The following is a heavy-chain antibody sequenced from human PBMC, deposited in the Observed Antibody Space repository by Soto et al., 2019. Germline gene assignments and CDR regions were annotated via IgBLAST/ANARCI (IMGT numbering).Heavy chain of an antibody. CDR3: ARDPLAYSGSWYFDY. V-gene: IGHV3-21*01. D-gene: IGHD6-13*01. CDR1: GFTFSAYN. CDR2: ISSNASYI. J-gene: IGHJ4*02. Sequence: ELKLVESGGGLVKPGGSLRLSCGASGFTFSAYNMNWVRQTAGGGLEWVASISSNASYISYADSVEGRFTISRDNSNYALFLQLNSLRVEDTAVYYCARDPLAYSGSWYFDYWGQGTPVTVSS.